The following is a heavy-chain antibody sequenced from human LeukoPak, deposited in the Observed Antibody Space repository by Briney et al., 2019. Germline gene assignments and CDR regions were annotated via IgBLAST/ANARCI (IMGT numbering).Heavy chain of an antibody. D-gene: IGHD1-26*01. J-gene: IGHJ4*02. Sequence: GASVKVSCKASGYTFINYYMHWVRQAPGQGLEWMGIINPNGGSTRYAQKFQGRVTMTRDTSTSTVYMELSSLRSEDTAVYYCARSYSGSFYAESGVDYWGQGTLVTVSS. CDR2: INPNGGST. CDR3: ARSYSGSFYAESGVDY. V-gene: IGHV1-46*01. CDR1: GYTFINYY.